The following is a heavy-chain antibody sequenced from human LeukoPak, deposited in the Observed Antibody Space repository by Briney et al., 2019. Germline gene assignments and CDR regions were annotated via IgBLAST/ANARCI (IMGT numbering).Heavy chain of an antibody. J-gene: IGHJ6*03. V-gene: IGHV4-39*07. Sequence: PSETLSLTCTVSGGSISSSSYYWGWIRQPPGKGLEWIGSIYYSGSTYYNPSLKSRVTISVDTSKNQFSLKLSSVTAADTAVYYCARDLGYCSSTSCWLNYCYYYMDVWGKGTTVTVSS. CDR2: IYYSGST. CDR3: ARDLGYCSSTSCWLNYCYYYMDV. D-gene: IGHD2-2*01. CDR1: GGSISSSSYY.